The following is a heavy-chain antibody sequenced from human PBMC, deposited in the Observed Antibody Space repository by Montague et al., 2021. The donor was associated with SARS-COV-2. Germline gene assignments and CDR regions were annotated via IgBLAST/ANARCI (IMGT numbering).Heavy chain of an antibody. CDR1: GGSISSGGYY. CDR3: ARSSAPSITIFGVSNTYWYFDP. D-gene: IGHD3-3*01. CDR2: IYYSGST. V-gene: IGHV4-31*03. J-gene: IGHJ2*01. Sequence: TLSLTCTVSGGSISSGGYYWSWIRQHPGKGLEWIGYIYYSGSTYYDPSLKSRVTISVDTSKNQFSLKLSSVTAADTAVYYCARSSAPSITIFGVSNTYWYFDPRGRGTLVTVSS.